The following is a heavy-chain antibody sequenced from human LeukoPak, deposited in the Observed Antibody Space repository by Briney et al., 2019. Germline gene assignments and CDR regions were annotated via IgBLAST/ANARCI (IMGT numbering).Heavy chain of an antibody. CDR3: ATPYSYGYYFDS. D-gene: IGHD5-18*01. CDR2: IIPILGIA. J-gene: IGHJ4*02. V-gene: IGHV1-69*04. CDR1: GGTFSRYA. Sequence: ASVKVSCKASGGTFSRYAISWVRQAPGQGLEWMGRIIPILGIANYAQKFQGRVTITADKSTSTASMELSSLRSEDTAVYYCATPYSYGYYFDSWGQGTLVTVSS.